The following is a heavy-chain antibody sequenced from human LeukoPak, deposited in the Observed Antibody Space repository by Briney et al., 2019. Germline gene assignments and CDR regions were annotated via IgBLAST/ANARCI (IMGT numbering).Heavy chain of an antibody. V-gene: IGHV3-23*01. CDR3: AREPDYDFWSGNDY. D-gene: IGHD3-3*01. CDR1: RFTFSSYG. J-gene: IGHJ4*02. CDR2: ISGSGGST. Sequence: GGTPRLSCAASRFTFSSYGMSWVRQAPGKGLEWVSAISGSGGSTYYADSVKGRFTISRDNSKNTLYLQMNSLRAEDTAVYYCAREPDYDFWSGNDYWGQGTLVTVSS.